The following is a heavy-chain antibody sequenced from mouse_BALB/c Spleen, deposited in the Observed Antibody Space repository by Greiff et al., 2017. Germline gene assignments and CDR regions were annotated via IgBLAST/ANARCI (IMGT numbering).Heavy chain of an antibody. J-gene: IGHJ4*01. CDR1: GFSLTGYG. CDR3: ARAYYRYDGGSPHAMDY. V-gene: IGHV2-6-7*01. Sequence: QVQLQQSGPGLVAPSQSLSITCTVSGFSLTGYGVNWVRQPPGKGLEWLGMIWGDGSTDYNSALKSRLSISKDNSKSQVFLKMNSLQTDDTARYYCARAYYRYDGGSPHAMDYWGQGTSVTVSS. CDR2: IWGDGST. D-gene: IGHD2-14*01.